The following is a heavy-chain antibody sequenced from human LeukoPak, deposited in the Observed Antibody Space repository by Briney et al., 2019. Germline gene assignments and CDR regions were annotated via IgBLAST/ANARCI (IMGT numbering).Heavy chain of an antibody. V-gene: IGHV3-7*01. CDR1: GFTLSSYW. CDR3: ARDLPQQLVYDY. D-gene: IGHD6-13*01. CDR2: IKQDGSEK. Sequence: AGGSLRLSCAASGFTLSSYWLSGVRQAPGEGLEWVANIKQDGSEKYYVDSVKGRFTISRDNAKNSLYLQMNSLRAEDTAVYYCARDLPQQLVYDYWGQGTLVTVSS. J-gene: IGHJ4*02.